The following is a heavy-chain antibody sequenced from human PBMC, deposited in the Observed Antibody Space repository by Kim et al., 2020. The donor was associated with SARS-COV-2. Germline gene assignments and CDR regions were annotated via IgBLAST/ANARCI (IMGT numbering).Heavy chain of an antibody. CDR2: ISCSGGST. CDR3: AKARGSTYYYGSGSYWDYGMDV. J-gene: IGHJ6*02. Sequence: GGSLRLSCAASGFTFSSYAMSWVRQAPGKGLEWVSAISCSGGSTYYADSVKGRFTISRDNSKNTLYLQMNSLRAEDTAVYYCAKARGSTYYYGSGSYWDYGMDVWGQGTTVTVSS. D-gene: IGHD3-10*01. V-gene: IGHV3-23*01. CDR1: GFTFSSYA.